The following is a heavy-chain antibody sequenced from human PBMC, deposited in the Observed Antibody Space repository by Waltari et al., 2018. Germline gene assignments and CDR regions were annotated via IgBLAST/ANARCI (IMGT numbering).Heavy chain of an antibody. J-gene: IGHJ5*02. CDR3: ARLNPRVNWFDP. Sequence: EVQLVQSGAEVKKPGESLKISCKGSGYNFTNYWIGWVRQMSGKGLEWMGIIYPGDSEIKNNPSFQGQVTISADKSINTAYLQWSSLKASDTAIYYCARLNPRVNWFDPWGQGTLVIVSS. V-gene: IGHV5-51*03. CDR1: GYNFTNYW. CDR2: IYPGDSEI.